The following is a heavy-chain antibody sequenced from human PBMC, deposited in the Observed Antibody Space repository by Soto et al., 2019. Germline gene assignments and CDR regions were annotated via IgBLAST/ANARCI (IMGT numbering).Heavy chain of an antibody. D-gene: IGHD1-1*01. CDR2: IYTGGKT. V-gene: IGHV3-53*01. CDR3: ARDGIPTDFYYGMDV. J-gene: IGHJ6*02. CDR1: GFTVSFNS. Sequence: GGFLRLSCAASGFTVSFNSMSWVRQAPGKGLEWVSFIYTGGKTSYADSVKGRFIISRDDSKNTLYLQMNSLRIEDTAVYYCARDGIPTDFYYGMDVWGQGTTVTVSS.